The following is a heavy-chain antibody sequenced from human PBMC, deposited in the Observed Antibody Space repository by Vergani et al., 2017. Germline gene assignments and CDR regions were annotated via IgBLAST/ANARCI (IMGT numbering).Heavy chain of an antibody. J-gene: IGHJ3*02. D-gene: IGHD2-2*01. V-gene: IGHV5-51*01. CDR3: ARLCSTSSYDASYSTDDDAFDI. CDR2: IYPGDSDT. Sequence: EVQLVQSGAEVKKPGESLKISCKGSGYSFTSYWIGWVRQMPGKGLEWMGIIYPGDSDTRYSPSFQGQVTISADKSISTAYLQWSSLKASDTAMYYCARLCSTSSYDASYSTDDDAFDIWGQGTMVTVSS. CDR1: GYSFTSYW.